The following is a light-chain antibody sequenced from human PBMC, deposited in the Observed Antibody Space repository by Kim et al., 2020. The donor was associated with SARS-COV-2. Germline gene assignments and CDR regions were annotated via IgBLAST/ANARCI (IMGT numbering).Light chain of an antibody. V-gene: IGKV1-39*01. CDR3: HQSFTSPPT. Sequence: SASVGDRVTLTCRASQSISLYLNWYQQKPGKAPHLLIYKTFNLQRGVPSRFSGSGSGTEFTLTISSLLPEDFATYYCHQSFTSPPTFGQGTKLEI. CDR2: KTF. CDR1: QSISLY. J-gene: IGKJ1*01.